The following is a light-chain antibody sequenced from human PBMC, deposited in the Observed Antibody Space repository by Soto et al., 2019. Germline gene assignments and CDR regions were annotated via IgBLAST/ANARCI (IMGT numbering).Light chain of an antibody. CDR2: DAS. CDR3: QQFSGYPLT. Sequence: AIQLTQSPPSLSATVGDSVTITCRASQGIARALVWYQQKPGKPPKLLISDASTLESGVPSRFAGGGYVTDFTLTITSLQPEDFATYYCQQFSGYPLTFGGGTKVEI. V-gene: IGKV1-13*02. CDR1: QGIARA. J-gene: IGKJ4*01.